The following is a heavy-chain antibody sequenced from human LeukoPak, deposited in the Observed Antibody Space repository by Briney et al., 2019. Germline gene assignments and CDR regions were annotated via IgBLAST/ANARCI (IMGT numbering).Heavy chain of an antibody. CDR1: GSSIRSSSYH. V-gene: IGHV4-39*01. Sequence: SETLSLTCTVSGSSIRSSSYHWGWVRQPPGKGLEWIGNIHYSGTTSYNPSLKSRVTLSVDTSKNQFSLKLTSVTAADTAVFYCARLTGRDTSDWPYFHYWGQGALVTISS. CDR3: ARLTGRDTSDWPYFHY. J-gene: IGHJ4*01. CDR2: IHYSGTT. D-gene: IGHD2-2*01.